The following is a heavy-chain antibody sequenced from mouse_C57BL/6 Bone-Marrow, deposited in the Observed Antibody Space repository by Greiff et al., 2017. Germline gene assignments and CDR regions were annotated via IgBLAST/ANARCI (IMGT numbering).Heavy chain of an antibody. CDR1: GYAFTNYL. Sequence: QVQLQQSGAELVRPGTSVKVSCTASGYAFTNYLIEWVKQRPGQGLEWIGVINPGSGGTKYNEKFKGKATMTADTSSSTAYMQLSSLTSEDSAVYVCARGLQPYDMDYWGQGTSVTVSS. V-gene: IGHV1-54*01. CDR3: ARGLQPYDMDY. CDR2: INPGSGGT. D-gene: IGHD2-2*01. J-gene: IGHJ4*01.